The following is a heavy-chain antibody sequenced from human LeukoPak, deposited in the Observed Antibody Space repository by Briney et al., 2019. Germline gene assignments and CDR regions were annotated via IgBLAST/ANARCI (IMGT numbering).Heavy chain of an antibody. V-gene: IGHV1-2*02. CDR2: LNPNSGDT. CDR1: GYTFTDYY. D-gene: IGHD5-24*01. J-gene: IGHJ4*02. CDR3: ARGRNIEMTTMSGGSDY. Sequence: GASVKVSCKASGYTFTDYYMHWVRQAPGQGLEWMGWLNPNSGDTNYAQKFQGRVSMTRDTSISTAYMDLSDLRSDDPAVYYCARGRNIEMTTMSGGSDYWGQGTLVTVSS.